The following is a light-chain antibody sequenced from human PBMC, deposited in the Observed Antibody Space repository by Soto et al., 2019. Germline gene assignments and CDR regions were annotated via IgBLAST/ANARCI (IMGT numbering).Light chain of an antibody. J-gene: IGKJ1*01. CDR1: QSVSTN. CDR2: GTS. Sequence: EIVMTLSPATLSVSPGERATLSCRASQSVSTNLAWYQQKPGQSPRLLIYGTSTRATDIPARFSGSGSGTEFTLTISSLQSEDSAVYYCHQYNFWPTFGQGTKVDIK. CDR3: HQYNFWPT. V-gene: IGKV3-15*01.